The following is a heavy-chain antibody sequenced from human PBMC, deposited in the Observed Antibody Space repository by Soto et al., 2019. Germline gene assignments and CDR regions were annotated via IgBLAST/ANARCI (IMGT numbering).Heavy chain of an antibody. CDR2: IRSKANSYAT. D-gene: IGHD3-3*01. Sequence: GGSLRLSCAASGFTFRGSAIHWVRQASGKGLEWVGRIRSKANSYATAYAASVKGRFTISRDDSKNTAYLQMNSLKTEDTAVYYCTRHYDFWSGYAPPDYWGQGTLVTVSS. CDR3: TRHYDFWSGYAPPDY. V-gene: IGHV3-73*01. J-gene: IGHJ4*02. CDR1: GFTFRGSA.